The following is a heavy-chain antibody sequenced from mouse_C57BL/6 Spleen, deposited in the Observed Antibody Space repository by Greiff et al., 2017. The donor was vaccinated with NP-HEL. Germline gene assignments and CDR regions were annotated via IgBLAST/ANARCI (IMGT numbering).Heavy chain of an antibody. J-gene: IGHJ2*01. CDR2: IDPSDSYT. CDR1: GYTFTSYW. V-gene: IGHV1-59*01. CDR3: ALIYYDYPNYFDY. Sequence: QVQLQQPGAELVRPGTSVKLSCKASGYTFTSYWMHWVKQRPGQGLEWIGVIDPSDSYTNYNQKFKGKATLAVDTSSSTAYMQLSSLTSEDSAVYYCALIYYDYPNYFDYWGQGTTLTVSS. D-gene: IGHD2-4*01.